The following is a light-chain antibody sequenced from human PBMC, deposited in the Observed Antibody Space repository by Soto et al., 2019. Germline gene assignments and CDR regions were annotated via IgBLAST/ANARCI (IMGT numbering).Light chain of an antibody. CDR2: WAS. J-gene: IGKJ3*01. V-gene: IGKV4-1*01. CDR1: QRVLYSSNNKNY. Sequence: DIVMTQSPDSLAVSLGERATINCKSSQRVLYSSNNKNYLAWFQQKPGQPPKVLIYWASTRESGVPDRFSGSGYGTDFTLTISSLQAEDVAVYYCQHHFSIPFTFGPGTKVEIK. CDR3: QHHFSIPFT.